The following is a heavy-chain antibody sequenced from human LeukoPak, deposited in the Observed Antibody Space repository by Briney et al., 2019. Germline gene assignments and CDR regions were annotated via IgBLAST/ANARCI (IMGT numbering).Heavy chain of an antibody. CDR2: ISGSGGST. Sequence: GGSLRLSCAAAGFTFSSYAMSWVRQAPGKGLEWVSGISGSGGSTYYADAVKGRFTIPRDNSKNTLYLQMNSLRAEDTAVYYCARDFWGQYYFAYWGQGTLVTVSS. V-gene: IGHV3-23*01. J-gene: IGHJ4*02. CDR1: GFTFSSYA. D-gene: IGHD3-16*01. CDR3: ARDFWGQYYFAY.